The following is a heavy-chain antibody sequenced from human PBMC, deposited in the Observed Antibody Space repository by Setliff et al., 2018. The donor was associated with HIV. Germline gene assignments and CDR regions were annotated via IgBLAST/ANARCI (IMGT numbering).Heavy chain of an antibody. CDR2: IYYSGST. D-gene: IGHD3-3*01. J-gene: IGHJ6*02. Sequence: PSETLSLTCTVSGGSVSTGNYYWSWIRQPPGKGLGWIGYIYYSGSTNYNPSLKSRVTISVDTSKNQFSLKLSSVIAADTAVYYCARIFGDQGYYYGMDVWGQGTTVTVSS. CDR1: GGSVSTGNYY. CDR3: ARIFGDQGYYYGMDV. V-gene: IGHV4-61*01.